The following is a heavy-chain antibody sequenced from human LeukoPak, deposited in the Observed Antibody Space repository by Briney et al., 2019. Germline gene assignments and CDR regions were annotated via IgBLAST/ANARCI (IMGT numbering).Heavy chain of an antibody. D-gene: IGHD3-22*01. Sequence: SETLSLTCTVSGGSISSYYWSWIRQPPGKGLEWIGYIYYSGSTNYNPSLKSRVTISVDTSKNQFSLKLSSVTAADTAVYYCARASYYYDSSGYVYYFDYWGQGTLVTVSS. CDR1: GGSISSYY. V-gene: IGHV4-59*01. CDR3: ARASYYYDSSGYVYYFDY. J-gene: IGHJ4*02. CDR2: IYYSGST.